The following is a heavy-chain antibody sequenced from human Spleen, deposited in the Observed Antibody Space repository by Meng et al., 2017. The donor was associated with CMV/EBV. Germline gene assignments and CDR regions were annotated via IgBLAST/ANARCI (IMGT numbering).Heavy chain of an antibody. V-gene: IGHV3-72*01. Sequence: GESLKISCVVSGFTFSDHYMDWVRQAPGKGLEWVGRIRKRADSYTIEYVASVQGRVTISRDDSKNSLYLQMNSLKSEDTAVYYCGRAVRQFRRDSSSYSVDVWGLGTTVTVSS. CDR3: GRAVRQFRRDSSSYSVDV. CDR2: IRKRADSYTI. J-gene: IGHJ6*02. CDR1: GFTFSDHY. D-gene: IGHD2-21*01.